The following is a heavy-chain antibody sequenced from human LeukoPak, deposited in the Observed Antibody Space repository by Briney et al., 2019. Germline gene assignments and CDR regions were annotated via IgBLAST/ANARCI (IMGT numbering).Heavy chain of an antibody. J-gene: IGHJ5*02. CDR1: GGSFSGYY. CDR3: ARHQGIAAAGTGDWFDP. Sequence: SETLSLTCAVYGGSFSGYYWSWIRQPPGKGLEWIGEINHSGSTNYNPSLKSRVTISVDTSKNQFSLKLSSVTAADTAVYYCARHQGIAAAGTGDWFDPWGQGTLVTVSS. V-gene: IGHV4-34*01. CDR2: INHSGST. D-gene: IGHD6-13*01.